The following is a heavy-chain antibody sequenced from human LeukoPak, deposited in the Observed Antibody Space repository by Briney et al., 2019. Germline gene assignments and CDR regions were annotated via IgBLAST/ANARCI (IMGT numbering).Heavy chain of an antibody. CDR2: INSDGSST. CDR3: ARESSGRGMDV. D-gene: IGHD6-19*01. CDR1: GFTFSSYA. Sequence: GGSLRLSCAASGFTFSSYAMSWVRQAPGKGLVWVSRINSDGSSTSYADSVKGRFTISRDNAKNTLYLQMNSLRAEDTAVYYCARESSGRGMDVWGQGTTVTVSS. V-gene: IGHV3-74*01. J-gene: IGHJ6*02.